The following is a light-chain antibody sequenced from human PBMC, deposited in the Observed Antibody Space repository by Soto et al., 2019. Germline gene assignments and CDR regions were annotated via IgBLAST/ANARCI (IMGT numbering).Light chain of an antibody. CDR2: STN. CDR1: SGSVSTSYY. Sequence: QSVVTQEPLFSVSPGGTVTLTCGLSSGSVSTSYYPSWYQQTPGQAPRTLIYSTNTRSSGVPDRFSGSILGNKAALTITGAQADDESDYYCVLYMGSGIGVFGTGTKLTVL. J-gene: IGLJ1*01. V-gene: IGLV8-61*01. CDR3: VLYMGSGIGV.